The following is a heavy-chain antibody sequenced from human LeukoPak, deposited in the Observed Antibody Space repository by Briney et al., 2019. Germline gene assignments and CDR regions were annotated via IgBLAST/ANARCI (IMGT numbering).Heavy chain of an antibody. CDR2: IRYDGSNK. CDR1: GFTFSNYG. D-gene: IGHD6-19*01. Sequence: GGSLRLSCAASGFTFSNYGMHWVRQAPGKGLEWVAFIRYDGSNKYYADSVKGRFTISRDNSKNTLYLQMNSLRAEDTAVYYCAKKRSYSSGWTIDYWGQGTLVTVSS. J-gene: IGHJ4*02. CDR3: AKKRSYSSGWTIDY. V-gene: IGHV3-30*02.